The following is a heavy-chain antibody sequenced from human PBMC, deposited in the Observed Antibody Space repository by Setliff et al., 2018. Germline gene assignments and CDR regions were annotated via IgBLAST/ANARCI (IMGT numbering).Heavy chain of an antibody. CDR3: ARARYCSGGRCYWTWLDS. Sequence: SETLSLTCSVSGASITSGGFYWTWIRQPAGKGLEWIGHISPSGSTTYNPSVKSRVTISLDTSKNHFSLKLSSVTAADTAVYYCARARYCSGGRCYWTWLDSWAQGTLVTVSS. CDR2: ISPSGST. J-gene: IGHJ5*01. D-gene: IGHD2-15*01. CDR1: GASITSGGFY. V-gene: IGHV4-61*09.